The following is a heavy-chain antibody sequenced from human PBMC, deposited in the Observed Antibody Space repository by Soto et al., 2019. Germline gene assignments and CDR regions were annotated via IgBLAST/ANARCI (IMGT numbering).Heavy chain of an antibody. CDR3: ARAAMTTVINWFDP. CDR1: GYTFTSYG. CDR2: ISAYNGNT. D-gene: IGHD4-17*01. Sequence: ASVKFSCKSSGYTFTSYGISWVRQAPGQGLEWMGWISAYNGNTNYAQKLQGRVTMTTDTSTSTAYMELRSLRSDDTAVYYCARAAMTTVINWFDPWGQGNRGTVSP. V-gene: IGHV1-18*04. J-gene: IGHJ5*02.